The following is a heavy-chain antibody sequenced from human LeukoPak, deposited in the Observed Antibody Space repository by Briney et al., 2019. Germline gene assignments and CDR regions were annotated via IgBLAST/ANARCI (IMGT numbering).Heavy chain of an antibody. V-gene: IGHV3-9*01. Sequence: SLRLSCAASTFTFDDYARQWERPAQGEDRVWVSGPSCNTGNKGYTDSVKGRFTISRDNAKNSLELQMNSLRAEDTALYYCAKDISAVGVGFDYWGQGTLVTVAS. J-gene: IGHJ4*02. CDR1: TFTFDDYA. CDR2: PSCNTGNK. CDR3: AKDISAVGVGFDY. D-gene: IGHD6-19*01.